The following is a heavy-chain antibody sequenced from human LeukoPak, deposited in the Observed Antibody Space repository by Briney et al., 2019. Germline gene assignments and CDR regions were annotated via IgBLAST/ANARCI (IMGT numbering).Heavy chain of an antibody. J-gene: IGHJ4*02. D-gene: IGHD3-22*01. V-gene: IGHV1-3*01. CDR3: ANPRYDSSGYYYVD. CDR1: GYTFTDYT. CDR2: INGGSGNT. Sequence: GASVKVSCKASGYTFTDYTMHWLRQAPEQRLDWMGWINGGSGNTKYSPEFQGRVTITRDTSASTAYMELSSLRSEDTAVYYCANPRYDSSGYYYVDWGQGTLVTVSS.